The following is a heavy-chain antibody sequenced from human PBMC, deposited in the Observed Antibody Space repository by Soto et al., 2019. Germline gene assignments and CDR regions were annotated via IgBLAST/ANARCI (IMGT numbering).Heavy chain of an antibody. J-gene: IGHJ5*02. D-gene: IGHD1-26*01. Sequence: QVQLVQSGAEVKKPGASVKVSCKASGYTFTTHGISWVRQVPGQGLEWMGWVRGDNGHTNYAQSLQGRVTMTTDTSTNTAYMELSSLRSDDTAVYDCARDLGYFLSGTCYREWFDLWCQGALVTVSS. CDR1: GYTFTTHG. V-gene: IGHV1-18*01. CDR2: VRGDNGHT. CDR3: ARDLGYFLSGTCYREWFDL.